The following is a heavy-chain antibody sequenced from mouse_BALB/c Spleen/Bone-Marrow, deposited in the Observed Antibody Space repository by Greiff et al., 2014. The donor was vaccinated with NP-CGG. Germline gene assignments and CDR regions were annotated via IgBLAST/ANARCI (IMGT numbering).Heavy chain of an antibody. V-gene: IGHV1-9*01. CDR1: GYTFSSYW. Sequence: LVEPVASGPKSCKATGYTFSSYWIEWVKQRPGHGLEWIGEILPGSGSTNYNEKFKGKATFTADTSSNTAYMQLSSLTSEDSAVYYCARNYGFDYWGQGTTLTVSS. CDR2: ILPGSGST. CDR3: ARNYGFDY. D-gene: IGHD1-1*01. J-gene: IGHJ2*01.